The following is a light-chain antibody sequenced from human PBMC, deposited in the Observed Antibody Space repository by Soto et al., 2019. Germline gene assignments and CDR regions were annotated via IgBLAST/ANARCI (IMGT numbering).Light chain of an antibody. CDR3: QQYSSYSST. CDR2: DAS. Sequence: DIQMTQSPSTLSASVGDRVTITCRASQSISSWLAWYQQKPGKAPNLLISDASSLESGVPSRFSGSGSGTEFTLTISSLQPDDFATYYCQQYSSYSSTFGQGTKLEIK. V-gene: IGKV1-5*01. CDR1: QSISSW. J-gene: IGKJ2*01.